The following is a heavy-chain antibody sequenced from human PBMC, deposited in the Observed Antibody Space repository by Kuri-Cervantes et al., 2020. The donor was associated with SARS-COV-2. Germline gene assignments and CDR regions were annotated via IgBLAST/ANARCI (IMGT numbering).Heavy chain of an antibody. CDR3: ARARGPGQLLYSAFRWFDP. CDR2: IIPIFGTA. Sequence: SVTVSCKASVGHFSRYAISWVRQAPGQGLEWMGGIIPIFGTANYAQKFQGRVTITTDESTSTAYMELSSLRSEDTAVYYCARARGPGQLLYSAFRWFDPWGRGTLVTVSS. CDR1: VGHFSRYA. D-gene: IGHD2-2*02. J-gene: IGHJ5*02. V-gene: IGHV1-69*05.